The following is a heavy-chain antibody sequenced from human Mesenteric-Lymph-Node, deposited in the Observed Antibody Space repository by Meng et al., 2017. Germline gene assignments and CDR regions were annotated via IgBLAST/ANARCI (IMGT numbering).Heavy chain of an antibody. V-gene: IGHV4-34*01. CDR1: GGSFSGYY. CDR3: AREALHYYDSSVLAY. Sequence: QVPLQQWGAGLLKPSETLSLTCAVYGGSFSGYYWSWIRQPPGKGLEWIGEINHSGSTNYNPSLKSRVTISVDTSKNQFSLKLSSVTAADTAVYYCAREALHYYDSSVLAYWGQGTLVTVSS. CDR2: INHSGST. D-gene: IGHD3-22*01. J-gene: IGHJ4*02.